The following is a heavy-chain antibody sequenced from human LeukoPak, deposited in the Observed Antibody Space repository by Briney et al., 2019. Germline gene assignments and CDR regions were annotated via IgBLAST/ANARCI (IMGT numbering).Heavy chain of an antibody. D-gene: IGHD3-22*01. V-gene: IGHV1-18*01. CDR1: GYTFTSYG. CDR2: ISATNGNT. J-gene: IGHJ4*02. CDR3: ARARGYYDNSGHENFDY. Sequence: ASVKVSFKASGYTFTSYGITWVRQAPGQGLEWMGWISATNGNTNYAQKFRGRVTMTTDTSTTTVYMELRSLRSDDTAVYYCARARGYYDNSGHENFDYWGRGTLVTVSS.